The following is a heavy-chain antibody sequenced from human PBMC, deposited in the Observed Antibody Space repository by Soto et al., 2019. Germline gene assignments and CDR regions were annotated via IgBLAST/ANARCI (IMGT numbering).Heavy chain of an antibody. Sequence: QVQPVQSGAEVKKPGASVKVSCKASGYTFTSYGISWVRQAPGQGLEWMGWISAYNGNTNYAQKLQGRVTMTTDTSTSTAYMELRSLRSDDTAVYYCARDEAAYITGTHPFDYWGQGTLVTVSS. CDR1: GYTFTSYG. D-gene: IGHD1-20*01. V-gene: IGHV1-18*01. CDR3: ARDEAAYITGTHPFDY. J-gene: IGHJ4*02. CDR2: ISAYNGNT.